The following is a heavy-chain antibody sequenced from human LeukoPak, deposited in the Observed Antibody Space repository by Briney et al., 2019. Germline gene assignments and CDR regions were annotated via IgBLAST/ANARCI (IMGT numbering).Heavy chain of an antibody. CDR2: ISAYNGNT. CDR3: ARDLAKYSSGWYAGGY. Sequence: GASVKVSCMASGYTFTSYGISWVRQAPGQGLEWMGWISAYNGNTNYAQKLQGRVTMTTDTSTSTAYMELRSLRSDDTAVYYCARDLAKYSSGWYAGGYWGQGTLVTVSS. V-gene: IGHV1-18*01. J-gene: IGHJ4*02. D-gene: IGHD6-19*01. CDR1: GYTFTSYG.